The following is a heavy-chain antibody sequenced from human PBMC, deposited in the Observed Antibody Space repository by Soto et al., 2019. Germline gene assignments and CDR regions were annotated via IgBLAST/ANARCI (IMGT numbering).Heavy chain of an antibody. CDR1: GYTFTSYA. CDR2: INAGNGNT. D-gene: IGHD2-2*02. V-gene: IGHV1-3*01. J-gene: IGHJ4*02. CDR3: ARGVGLYSNYDY. Sequence: QVQLVQSGAEVKKPGASVRVSCKASGYTFTSYAMHWVRQAPGQRLEWMGWINAGNGNTKYLQKFQGRVTITRDTSASTAYMELSSLRSEDTAVYYCARGVGLYSNYDYWGQGTLVTVSS.